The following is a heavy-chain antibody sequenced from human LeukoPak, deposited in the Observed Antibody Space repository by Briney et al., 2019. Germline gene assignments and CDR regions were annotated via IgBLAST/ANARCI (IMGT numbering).Heavy chain of an antibody. J-gene: IGHJ4*02. Sequence: PGGSLRLSCAAPGFTFSSYWMSWVRQAPGKGLEWVANIKQDGSEKYYADSVKGRFTISRDNAKNSLYLQMNSLRVEDTAFYYCAKDNRRHYTSGPNPDSLHWGQGALVTVSS. CDR1: GFTFSSYW. V-gene: IGHV3-7*03. CDR3: AKDNRRHYTSGPNPDSLH. CDR2: IKQDGSEK. D-gene: IGHD6-19*01.